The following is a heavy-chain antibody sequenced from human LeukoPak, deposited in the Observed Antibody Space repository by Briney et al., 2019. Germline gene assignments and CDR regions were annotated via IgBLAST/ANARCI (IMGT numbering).Heavy chain of an antibody. CDR2: INPNSGGT. J-gene: IGHJ4*02. CDR1: GYTFTGYY. CDR3: ARPWYCSSTSCSGFDY. D-gene: IGHD2-2*01. Sequence: GESLKISCKGSGYTFTGYYMHWVRQAPGQGLEWMGWINPNSGGTNYAQKFQGRVTMTRDTSISTAYMELSRLRSDDTAVYYCARPWYCSSTSCSGFDYWGQGTLVTASS. V-gene: IGHV1-2*02.